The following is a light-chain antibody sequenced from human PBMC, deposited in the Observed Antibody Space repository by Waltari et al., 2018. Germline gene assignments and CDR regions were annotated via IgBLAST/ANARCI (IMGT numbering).Light chain of an antibody. CDR1: QSVSSF. CDR2: DAS. J-gene: IGKJ4*01. Sequence: GTLSCRASQSVSSFLTWFQQKPGQAPRLLIYDASKRATGIPARFSGSGSGTDFTLTISSLEPEDFAVYYCQQRSNWPLTFGGGTKVEFK. CDR3: QQRSNWPLT. V-gene: IGKV3-11*01.